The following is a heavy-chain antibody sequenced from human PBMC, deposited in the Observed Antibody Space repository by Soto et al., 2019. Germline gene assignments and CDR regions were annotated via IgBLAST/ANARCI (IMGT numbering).Heavy chain of an antibody. D-gene: IGHD3-22*01. CDR2: ISSSGSII. J-gene: IGHJ4*02. Sequence: GGSLRLSCAASGFTFSDYYMSWIRQAPGKGLEWVSYISSSGSIIYYADSVKGRFTISRDNAKNSLYLQLNSLRAEDTAVYYCARDLGYSASDGYFDYWGQGTVVTVSS. CDR3: ARDLGYSASDGYFDY. V-gene: IGHV3-11*01. CDR1: GFTFSDYY.